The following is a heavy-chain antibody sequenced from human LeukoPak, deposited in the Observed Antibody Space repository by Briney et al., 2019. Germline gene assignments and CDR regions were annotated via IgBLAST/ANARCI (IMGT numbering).Heavy chain of an antibody. J-gene: IGHJ1*01. CDR3: ARDSLVATIGPFQH. CDR1: GGTFSSYA. Sequence: GASVTVSCKASGGTFSSYAISWVRQAPGQGLEWMGGIIPIFGTANYAQKFQGRVTITTDESTSTAYMELSSLRSEDTAVYYCARDSLVATIGPFQHWGQGTLVTVSS. D-gene: IGHD5-12*01. CDR2: IIPIFGTA. V-gene: IGHV1-69*05.